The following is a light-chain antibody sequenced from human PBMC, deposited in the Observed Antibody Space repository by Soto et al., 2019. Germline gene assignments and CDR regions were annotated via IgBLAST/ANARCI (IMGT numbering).Light chain of an antibody. CDR1: QSVLYSSNNKNY. Sequence: DIVMTQSPDSLAVSLGERATINCKSSQSVLYSSNNKNYLAWYQQKPGQPPKLLIYWASTRESGXPXRXXGXXXXXXXXXXXXXXQAEDVAVYYCQQYYSTPRTFGGGTKVEXX. CDR3: QQYYSTPRT. J-gene: IGKJ4*01. V-gene: IGKV4-1*01. CDR2: WAS.